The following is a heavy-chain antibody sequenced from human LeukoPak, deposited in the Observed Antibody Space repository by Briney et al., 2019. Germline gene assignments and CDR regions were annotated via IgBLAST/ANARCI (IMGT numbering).Heavy chain of an antibody. CDR3: ARGYGSGSYPRDH. Sequence: SETLSLTCAVSGGSISSYFWSWIRQPPGKGLEWIGCIYYSGSSGSTSYNPSLKSRVTISVDTSKNQFSLKVRSVTAADTAVYYCARGYGSGSYPRDHWGQGTLVTVSS. CDR1: GGSISSYF. V-gene: IGHV4-59*01. J-gene: IGHJ4*02. CDR2: IYYSGSSGST. D-gene: IGHD3-10*01.